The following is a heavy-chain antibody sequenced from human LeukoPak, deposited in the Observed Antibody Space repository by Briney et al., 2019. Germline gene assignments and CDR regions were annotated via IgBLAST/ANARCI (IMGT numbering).Heavy chain of an antibody. CDR1: GGSISSGGYY. Sequence: PSQPLSLTCTVSGGSISSGGYYWSWIRQQPGKGLEWIGYIYYNGNTYYNPSLKSRVTISVDTSKHQFSLHLRSVTAADTAVYYCAREAMVRGGQFDYWGQGTLVTDSP. CDR3: AREAMVRGGQFDY. CDR2: IYYNGNT. V-gene: IGHV4-31*03. D-gene: IGHD3-10*01. J-gene: IGHJ4*02.